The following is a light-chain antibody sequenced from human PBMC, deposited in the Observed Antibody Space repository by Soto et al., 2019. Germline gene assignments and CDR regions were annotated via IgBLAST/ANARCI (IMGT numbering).Light chain of an antibody. CDR1: GLPKQY. CDR3: QSADSSGTQGV. J-gene: IGLJ3*02. CDR2: KDS. V-gene: IGLV3-25*03. Sequence: SYELTQPPSLSVSPGQTASITCSGDGLPKQYASWYQQKPGQAPVLVIYKDSERPSGIPERFSGSSSGTTVTLTISGVQAEDEADYYCQSADSSGTQGVFGGGTKLTVL.